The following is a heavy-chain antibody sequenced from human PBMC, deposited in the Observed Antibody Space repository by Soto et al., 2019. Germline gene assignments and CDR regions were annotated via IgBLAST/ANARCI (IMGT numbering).Heavy chain of an antibody. V-gene: IGHV3-11*06. CDR2: ISSDSIYT. Sequence: GGSLRLSCAASGFTFNDHYMTWIRQAPGKGLEWVSFISSDSIYTNSADSVKGRFTISRDNAKNLLYLQRSSLRVEDTAVYYCARDSTGSGLDYGMDVWGQGTTVAVSS. CDR3: ARDSTGSGLDYGMDV. CDR1: GFTFNDHY. D-gene: IGHD3-10*01. J-gene: IGHJ6*02.